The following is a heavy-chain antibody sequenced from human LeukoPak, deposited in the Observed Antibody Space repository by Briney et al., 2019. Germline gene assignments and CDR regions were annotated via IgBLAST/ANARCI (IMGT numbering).Heavy chain of an antibody. Sequence: ASVKVSCKASGGTFSSYAINWVRQAPGQGLEWMGRIIPILGIANYAQKFQGRVTITADKSTSTAYLQWSSLKASDTAMYYCARRLSSSWYFDYWGQGTLVTVSS. J-gene: IGHJ4*02. CDR3: ARRLSSSWYFDY. D-gene: IGHD6-13*01. V-gene: IGHV1-69*04. CDR1: GGTFSSYA. CDR2: IIPILGIA.